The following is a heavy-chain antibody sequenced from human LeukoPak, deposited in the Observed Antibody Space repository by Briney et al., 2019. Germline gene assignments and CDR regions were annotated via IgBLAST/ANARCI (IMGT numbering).Heavy chain of an antibody. V-gene: IGHV4-34*01. CDR2: INHSGST. CDR1: GGSFSGYY. J-gene: IGHJ5*02. CDR3: ARHVGARYSSSWYSSNWFDP. D-gene: IGHD6-13*01. Sequence: KPSETLSLTCAVYGGSFSGYYWSWIRQPPGKGLEWIGEINHSGSTNYNPSLKSRVTISVDTSKNQFSLKLSSVTAADTAVYYCARHVGARYSSSWYSSNWFDPWGQGTLVTVSS.